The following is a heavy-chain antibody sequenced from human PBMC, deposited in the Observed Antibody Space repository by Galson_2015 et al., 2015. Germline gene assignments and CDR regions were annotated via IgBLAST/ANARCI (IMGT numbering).Heavy chain of an antibody. CDR3: AHSNCGGDCYSLNPFDY. V-gene: IGHV2-5*02. D-gene: IGHD2-21*02. J-gene: IGHJ4*02. CDR2: IYWDDDK. CDR1: GFSLSTSGVG. Sequence: PALVKPTQTLTLTCTFSGFSLSTSGVGVGWIRQPPGKALEWLALIYWDDDKRYSPSLKSRLTITKDTSKNQVVLTMTNMDPVDTATYYCAHSNCGGDCYSLNPFDYWGQGTLVTVSS.